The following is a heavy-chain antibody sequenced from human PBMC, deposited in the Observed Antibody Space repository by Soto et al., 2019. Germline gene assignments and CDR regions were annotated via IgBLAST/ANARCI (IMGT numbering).Heavy chain of an antibody. Sequence: QVQLVESGGGVVQPGWSLRLSCAASGFTVSSYGMHWVRQAPGKGLGWVAVISRDGRTKYYADSVKGRFAISKDNSRNTLFLEMNSRRGDDMAVYYCTGEVASGYWGQGTLVTVSS. CDR1: GFTVSSYG. J-gene: IGHJ4*02. CDR3: TGEVASGY. CDR2: ISRDGRTK. V-gene: IGHV3-30*03. D-gene: IGHD2-8*02.